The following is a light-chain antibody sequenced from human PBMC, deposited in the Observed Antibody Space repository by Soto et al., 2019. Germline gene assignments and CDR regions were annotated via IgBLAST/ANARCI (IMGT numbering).Light chain of an antibody. CDR2: GAS. J-gene: IGKJ2*01. V-gene: IGKV3-20*01. CDR3: KRYGHALYT. Sequence: EIVLTQSPDTLSLSPGERATLSCRASQSVSSSSVAWYQQKPGQAPRLLIYGASSRATGIPDRCSGSGSGTEFTLIIIRLEPGDFGVYDCKRYGHALYTLGQGTKLEIK. CDR1: QSVSSSS.